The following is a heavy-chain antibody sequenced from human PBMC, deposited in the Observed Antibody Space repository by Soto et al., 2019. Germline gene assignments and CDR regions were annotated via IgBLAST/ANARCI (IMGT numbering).Heavy chain of an antibody. CDR3: ARPPGYISDWYYFEL. J-gene: IGHJ4*02. CDR2: ISRRSGGT. CDR1: GYTFIDYY. D-gene: IGHD3-3*02. Sequence: ASVKVSCKASGYTFIDYYMHWFRQAPGQGFEWMGRISRRSGGTNYAQKFQGRVTMTWDTSLNTAYMELSSLISEDTAVYYCARPPGYISDWYYFELWGQGTMVTVSS. V-gene: IGHV1-2*02.